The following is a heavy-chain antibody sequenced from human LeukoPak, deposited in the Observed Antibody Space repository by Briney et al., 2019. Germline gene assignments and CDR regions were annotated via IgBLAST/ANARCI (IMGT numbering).Heavy chain of an antibody. J-gene: IGHJ6*02. Sequence: SVKVSCKASGGTFSSYAISWVRQAPGQGLEWMGGIIPIFGTANYAQKFQGRVTITADESTSTAYMELNSLRAEDTAVYYCAKDGYDFWSGPYYYYYYYGMDVWGQGTTVTVSS. CDR3: AKDGYDFWSGPYYYYYYYGMDV. CDR2: IIPIFGTA. CDR1: GGTFSSYA. V-gene: IGHV1-69*13. D-gene: IGHD3-3*01.